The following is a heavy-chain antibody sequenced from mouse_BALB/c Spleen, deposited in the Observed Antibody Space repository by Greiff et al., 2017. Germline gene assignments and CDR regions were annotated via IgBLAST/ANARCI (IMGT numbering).Heavy chain of an antibody. CDR1: GDSITSGY. J-gene: IGHJ3*01. CDR2: ISYSGST. D-gene: IGHD2-4*01. CDR3: ARGIYYDYDWFAY. Sequence: EVKLVESGPSLVKPSQTLSLTCSVTGDSITSGYWNWIRKFPGNKLEYMGYISYSGSTYYNPSLKSRISITRDTSKNQYYLQLNSVTTEDTATYYCARGIYYDYDWFAYWGQGTLVTVSA. V-gene: IGHV3-8*02.